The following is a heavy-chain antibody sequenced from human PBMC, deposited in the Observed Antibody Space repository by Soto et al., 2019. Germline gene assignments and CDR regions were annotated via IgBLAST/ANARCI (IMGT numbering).Heavy chain of an antibody. Sequence: GGSLRLSCAASGFTFSDSYMTWIRQAPGKGLEWGSYISVGGETIYYADSVRGRFTVSGDNAKNSVYLQMNSLRAEDTAMYYCASDPYYYGSEHWGQVTLFTVSS. D-gene: IGHD3-10*01. CDR1: GFTFSDSY. CDR3: ASDPYYYGSEH. J-gene: IGHJ4*02. V-gene: IGHV3-11*01. CDR2: ISVGGETI.